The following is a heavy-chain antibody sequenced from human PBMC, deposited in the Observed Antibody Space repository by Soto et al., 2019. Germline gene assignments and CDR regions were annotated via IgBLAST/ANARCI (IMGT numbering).Heavy chain of an antibody. J-gene: IGHJ6*02. CDR2: IKRKIDGEAI. V-gene: IGHV3-15*07. D-gene: IGHD2-15*01. Sequence: EVQLVESGGGLVKPGGSLRLSCAASGFSFSNAWMNWVRQAPGKGLEWVGRIKRKIDGEAIDYAGPVKGRFTVFRDDSKSALYLQMNSLKGDDTAVYYCTTGSVEGVWGQGTTVTVS. CDR3: TTGSVEGV. CDR1: GFSFSNAW.